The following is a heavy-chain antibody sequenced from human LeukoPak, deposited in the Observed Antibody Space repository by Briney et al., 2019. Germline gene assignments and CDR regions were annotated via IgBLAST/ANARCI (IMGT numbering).Heavy chain of an antibody. Sequence: SETLSLTCTVSGGSIGSSSYYWGWIRQPPGKGLEWIGSIYYSGSTYYNPSLKSRVTISVDTSKNQFPLKLSSVTAADTAVYYCARQYYYDSSGYYSDNWFDPWGQGTLVTVSS. V-gene: IGHV4-39*01. CDR2: IYYSGST. CDR1: GGSIGSSSYY. CDR3: ARQYYYDSSGYYSDNWFDP. D-gene: IGHD3-22*01. J-gene: IGHJ5*02.